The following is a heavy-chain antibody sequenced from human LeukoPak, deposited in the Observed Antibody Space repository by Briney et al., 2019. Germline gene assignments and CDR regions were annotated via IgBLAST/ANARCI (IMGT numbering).Heavy chain of an antibody. D-gene: IGHD6-6*01. CDR2: IIPIFGTA. V-gene: IGHV1-69*06. CDR1: GGTFSSYA. CDR3: ARAPYSSSSLFDY. J-gene: IGHJ4*02. Sequence: LVKVSCKASGGTFSSYAISWVRQAPGQGLEWMGGIIPIFGTANYAQEFQGRVTITADKSTSTAYMELSSLRSEDTAVYYCARAPYSSSSLFDYWGQGTLVTVSS.